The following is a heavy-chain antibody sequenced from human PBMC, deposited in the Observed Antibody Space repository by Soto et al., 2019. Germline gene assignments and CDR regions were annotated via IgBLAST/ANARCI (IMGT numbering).Heavy chain of an antibody. CDR1: GYSFTSYW. CDR3: ARHPGPLVSSGYYYEYYFDY. Sequence: PGESLKISCKGSGYSFTSYWIGWVRQMPGKGLEWMGIIYPGDSDTRYSPSFQGQVTISADKSISTAYLQWSSLKASDTAMYYCARHPGPLVSSGYYYEYYFDYWGQGTLVIVSS. CDR2: IYPGDSDT. D-gene: IGHD3-22*01. J-gene: IGHJ4*02. V-gene: IGHV5-51*01.